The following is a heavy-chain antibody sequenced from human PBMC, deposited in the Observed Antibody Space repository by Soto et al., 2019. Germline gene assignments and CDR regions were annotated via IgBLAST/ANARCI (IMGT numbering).Heavy chain of an antibody. CDR1: GFTFSDYY. CDR2: ISSSSSYT. D-gene: IGHD4-4*01. CDR3: ARVSSSNYVYWFDS. J-gene: IGHJ5*01. V-gene: IGHV3-11*06. Sequence: LRLSCAASGFTFSDYYMSWIRQAPGKGLEWVSYISSSSSYTNYADAVKGRFTISRDNAKSSLYLQMNSVRAEDTAVYYCARVSSSNYVYWFDSWGQGALVTVSS.